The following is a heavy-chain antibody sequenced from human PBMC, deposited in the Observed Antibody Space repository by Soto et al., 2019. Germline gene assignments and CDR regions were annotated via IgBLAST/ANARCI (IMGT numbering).Heavy chain of an antibody. CDR1: GFTVSSNY. D-gene: IGHD5-12*01. J-gene: IGHJ4*02. CDR2: IYSDGAT. Sequence: GGSLRLSCAASGFTVSSNYMNWVRQAPGKGLEWVSIIYSDGATSYADSVKGRFTISRDNFKNTLHLQMNSLRAEDTAVYYCAKDRGRWLHIAYFDYWGQGTLVTVSS. V-gene: IGHV3-53*01. CDR3: AKDRGRWLHIAYFDY.